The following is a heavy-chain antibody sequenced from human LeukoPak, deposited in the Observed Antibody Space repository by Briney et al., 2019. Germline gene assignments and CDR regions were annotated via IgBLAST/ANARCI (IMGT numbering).Heavy chain of an antibody. D-gene: IGHD3-10*01. CDR2: INDSGGTT. Sequence: GGSLRLSCAASGFTFSSYAMSWVRQAPGKGLEWVSTINDSGGTTYYADSVKGRSTISRDNSKNTLYLQMNSLRAEDTAVYYCAKDYYGSERWGHFDYWGQGTLVTVSS. V-gene: IGHV3-23*01. CDR3: AKDYYGSERWGHFDY. J-gene: IGHJ4*02. CDR1: GFTFSSYA.